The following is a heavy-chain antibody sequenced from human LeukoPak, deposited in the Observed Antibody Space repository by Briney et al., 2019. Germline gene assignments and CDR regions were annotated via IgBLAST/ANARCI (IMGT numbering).Heavy chain of an antibody. Sequence: SETLSLTCTVSGGSINSYYWSWIRQPAGKGLEWIGRIYSSGSTNYNPSLKSRVSMSVDTSKNQFSLKLTSVTAADTAVYYCARGGKATVVTMWGQGNLVTVSS. J-gene: IGHJ4*02. CDR3: ARGGKATVVTM. D-gene: IGHD4-23*01. CDR2: IYSSGST. V-gene: IGHV4-4*07. CDR1: GGSINSYY.